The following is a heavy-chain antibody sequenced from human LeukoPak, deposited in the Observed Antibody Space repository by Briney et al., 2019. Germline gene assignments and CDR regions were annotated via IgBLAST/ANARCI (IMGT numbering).Heavy chain of an antibody. J-gene: IGHJ5*02. CDR2: IYYSGST. D-gene: IGHD1-1*01. CDR1: GGSISSSPYY. Sequence: SETLSLTCTVSGGSISSSPYYWGWIRQPPGKALEWIGTIYYSGSTYYNPSLKSRVTISVDTSKNQFSLKLTSVTAADTAVYYCARPVPSRLGWFDPWGQGTLVTVSS. V-gene: IGHV4-39*01. CDR3: ARPVPSRLGWFDP.